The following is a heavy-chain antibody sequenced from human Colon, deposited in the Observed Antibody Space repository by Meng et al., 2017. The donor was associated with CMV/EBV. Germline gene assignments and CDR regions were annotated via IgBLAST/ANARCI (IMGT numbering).Heavy chain of an antibody. J-gene: IGHJ4*02. V-gene: IGHV1-8*01. CDR1: GYTFTSYD. CDR3: ARVGIVVLPAANRLPDY. CDR2: MNPNSGNT. Sequence: ASVQVSCKASGYTFTSYDINWVRQATGQGLEWMGWMNPNSGNTGYAQKFQGRVTMTRNTSISTAYMELSSLRSEDTAVYYCARVGIVVLPAANRLPDYWGQGTLVTVSS. D-gene: IGHD2-2*01.